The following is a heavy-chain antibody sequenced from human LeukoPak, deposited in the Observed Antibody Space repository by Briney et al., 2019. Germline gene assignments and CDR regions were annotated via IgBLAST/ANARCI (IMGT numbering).Heavy chain of an antibody. CDR1: GYSFTTYY. CDR3: AREGPRAAAGTYPDY. Sequence: ASVKVSCKASGYSFTTYYIHWVRQAPGEGLEWGGIINPSGATTTYAQIFQGRVTMTRDTSTSTVYMELSSMRSEDTAVYSCAREGPRAAAGTYPDYWGQGTLVTVSS. D-gene: IGHD6-13*01. CDR2: INPSGATT. J-gene: IGHJ4*02. V-gene: IGHV1-46*01.